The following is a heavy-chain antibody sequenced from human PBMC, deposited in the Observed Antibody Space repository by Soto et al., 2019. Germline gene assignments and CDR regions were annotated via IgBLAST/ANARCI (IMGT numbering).Heavy chain of an antibody. Sequence: GESLKISCKGSGYSFTSYWIGWVRQMPGKGLEWMGIIYPGDSDTRYSPSFQGQVTISADKSISTAYLQWSSLKASDTAMYYCASLAAAGTGYYYYGMDVWGQGTTVTVSS. J-gene: IGHJ6*02. CDR3: ASLAAAGTGYYYYGMDV. CDR1: GYSFTSYW. CDR2: IYPGDSDT. D-gene: IGHD6-13*01. V-gene: IGHV5-51*01.